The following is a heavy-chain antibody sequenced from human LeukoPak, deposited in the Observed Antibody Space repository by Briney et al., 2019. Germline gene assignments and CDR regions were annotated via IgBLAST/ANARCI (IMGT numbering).Heavy chain of an antibody. V-gene: IGHV3-30-3*01. D-gene: IGHD3-10*01. J-gene: IGHJ4*02. CDR1: GFTFSSYA. CDR2: MWCGGSKK. Sequence: GRSLRLSCAASGFTFSSYAMHWVPQAPGGGLECVAVMWCGGSKKYCADSVKGRFTISRDNSKNTLYLQMNSLRAEDTAVYYCARDRFGAFDYWGQGTLVTVSP. CDR3: ARDRFGAFDY.